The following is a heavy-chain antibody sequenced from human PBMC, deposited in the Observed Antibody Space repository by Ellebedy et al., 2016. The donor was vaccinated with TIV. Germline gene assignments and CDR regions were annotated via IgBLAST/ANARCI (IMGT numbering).Heavy chain of an antibody. CDR3: ARDSKHGDYVGYDSSDMDV. J-gene: IGHJ6*02. CDR1: GFTFSSYT. Sequence: GESLKISCVASGFTFSSYTLNWVRQAPGKGLEWVSSISTSSSYIYYADSVKGRFTISRDNSKNTLFLQMNSLRAEDTAVYYCARDSKHGDYVGYDSSDMDVWGQGTTVSVSS. D-gene: IGHD4-17*01. CDR2: ISTSSSYI. V-gene: IGHV3-21*01.